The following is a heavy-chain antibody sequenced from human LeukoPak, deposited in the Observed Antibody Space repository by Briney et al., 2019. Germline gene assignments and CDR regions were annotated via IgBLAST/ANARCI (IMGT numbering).Heavy chain of an antibody. CDR3: ARGSGWYPAY. D-gene: IGHD6-19*01. CDR1: GGSISSYY. CDR2: IYASGST. J-gene: IGHJ4*02. V-gene: IGHV4-4*07. Sequence: SETLSLTCTVSGGSISSYYWSWIRQPAGKGLEWIGRIYASGSTNYHPSLKSRVTMSIDTSKNQFSLKLNSVTAADTAVYYCARGSGWYPAYWGQGTLVTVSS.